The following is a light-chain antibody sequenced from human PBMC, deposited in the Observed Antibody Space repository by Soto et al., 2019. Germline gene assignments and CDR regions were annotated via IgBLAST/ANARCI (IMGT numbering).Light chain of an antibody. CDR3: QQRSNWPRT. CDR2: DVS. V-gene: IGKV3-11*01. Sequence: EIVLTQSPATLSLSPGERATLSCRASQSVSSYLAWYQQKPGQAPRLLIYDVSNRATGIPARFSGSGSGTDFTLTINTLEPEDFAVYYCQQRSNWPRTFGQGTKVDI. CDR1: QSVSSY. J-gene: IGKJ1*01.